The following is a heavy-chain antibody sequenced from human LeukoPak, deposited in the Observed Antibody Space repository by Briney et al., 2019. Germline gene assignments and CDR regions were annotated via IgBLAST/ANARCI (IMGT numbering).Heavy chain of an antibody. J-gene: IGHJ1*01. CDR3: ASGYDSSGYKH. Sequence: GGSLRLSCAASGFTFSSYAMSWVRQAPGKGLEWVSAISGSGGSTCYADSVKGRFTISRDNAKNSLYLQMNSLRAEDTAVYYCASGYDSSGYKHWGQGTLVTVSS. CDR2: ISGSGGST. D-gene: IGHD3-22*01. V-gene: IGHV3-23*01. CDR1: GFTFSSYA.